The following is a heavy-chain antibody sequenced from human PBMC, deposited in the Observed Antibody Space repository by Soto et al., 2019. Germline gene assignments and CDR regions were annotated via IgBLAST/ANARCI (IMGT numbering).Heavy chain of an antibody. J-gene: IGHJ6*02. CDR3: AIGRGYDFCSGYSYYYYGMDV. Sequence: QVQLVQSGAEVKKPGASVKVSCKASGYTFTSYDINWVRQATGQGLEWMGWMNPNSGNTGYAQKFQGRVTMTRNTSISTAYMELSSLRSEDTAVYYCAIGRGYDFCSGYSYYYYGMDVWGQGTTVTV. CDR1: GYTFTSYD. CDR2: MNPNSGNT. V-gene: IGHV1-8*01. D-gene: IGHD3-3*01.